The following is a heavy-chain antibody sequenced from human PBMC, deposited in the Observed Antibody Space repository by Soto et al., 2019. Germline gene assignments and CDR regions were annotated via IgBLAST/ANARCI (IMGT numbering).Heavy chain of an antibody. CDR1: EGTFNSYG. CDR3: ARRSTAMPGTLGS. V-gene: IGHV1-69*01. D-gene: IGHD2-2*01. Sequence: QLVQSGAEVKKPGSSVKVSCKASEGTFNSYGFNWVRQAPGQGLEWMGGITPIFDHINYAQKFQGRVTITADESTSTVYMDLSSLRSEDTAVYYCARRSTAMPGTLGSWGQGTLVIVSS. J-gene: IGHJ4*02. CDR2: ITPIFDHI.